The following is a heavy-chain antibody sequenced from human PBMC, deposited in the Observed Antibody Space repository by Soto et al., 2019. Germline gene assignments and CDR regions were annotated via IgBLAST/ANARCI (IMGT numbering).Heavy chain of an antibody. J-gene: IGHJ3*02. CDR3: ARERDSYGLDAFDI. CDR2: ISSSSSYI. Sequence: GGSLRLSCAASGFTFSSYSMNWVRQAPGRGLEWVSSISSSSSYIYYADSVKGRFTISRDNAKNSLYLQMNSLRAEDTAVYYCARERDSYGLDAFDIWGQGTMVTVSS. CDR1: GFTFSSYS. D-gene: IGHD5-18*01. V-gene: IGHV3-21*01.